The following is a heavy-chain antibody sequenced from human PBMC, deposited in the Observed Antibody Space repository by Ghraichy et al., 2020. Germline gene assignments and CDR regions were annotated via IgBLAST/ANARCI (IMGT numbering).Heavy chain of an antibody. V-gene: IGHV3-23*01. D-gene: IGHD6-19*01. Sequence: GGSLRLSCAASGLIFSSYAMTWVRQAPGKGLEWVSAIAGSGGNTYYADFAEGRFTISRDNSRNTLYLQMNSLRAEDTAVYYCAKADAVLAVPDYWRQGTLATVSS. CDR3: AKADAVLAVPDY. CDR1: GLIFSSYA. J-gene: IGHJ4*02. CDR2: IAGSGGNT.